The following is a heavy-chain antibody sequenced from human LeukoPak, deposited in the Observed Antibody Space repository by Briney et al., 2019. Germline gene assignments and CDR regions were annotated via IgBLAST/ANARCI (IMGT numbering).Heavy chain of an antibody. J-gene: IGHJ4*02. CDR3: AKGRGYELPLDN. Sequence: GGSLRLSCAASGFTFSSYAMSWVRQAPGKGLEWVSAISGSGGSTYYADSVKGRFTISRDNAKNSLYLQMNSLRAEDTALCYCAKGRGYELPLDNWGQGTLVTVSS. CDR1: GFTFSSYA. D-gene: IGHD5-12*01. V-gene: IGHV3-23*01. CDR2: ISGSGGST.